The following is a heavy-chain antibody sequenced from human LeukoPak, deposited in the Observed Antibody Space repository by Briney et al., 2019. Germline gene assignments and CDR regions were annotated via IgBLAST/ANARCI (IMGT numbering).Heavy chain of an antibody. V-gene: IGHV4-34*01. CDR1: GGSFSGYY. Sequence: PSETLSLTCAVYGGSFSGYYWSWIRQPPGKGLEWIGEINHSGSTNYNPSLKSRVTISVDTSKNQFSLKLSSVTAADTAVYYCARGRLGYCSGGSCYSYSNWFDPWGQGTLVTVSS. CDR2: INHSGST. D-gene: IGHD2-15*01. J-gene: IGHJ5*02. CDR3: ARGRLGYCSGGSCYSYSNWFDP.